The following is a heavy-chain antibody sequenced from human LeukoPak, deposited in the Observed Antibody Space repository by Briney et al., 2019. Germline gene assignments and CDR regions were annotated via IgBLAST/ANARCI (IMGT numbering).Heavy chain of an antibody. CDR1: GGTFSSYA. CDR2: IIPILGVA. J-gene: IGHJ4*02. CDR3: ARGSEDPYDY. Sequence: SVKVSCKSSGGTFSSYAISWVRQAPGQGLEWMGRIIPILGVANYAQKFQGRVTITADKSTSPAYMELSRLRSEDTAVYYCARGSEDPYDYWGQGTLVTVSS. V-gene: IGHV1-69*04. D-gene: IGHD6-6*01.